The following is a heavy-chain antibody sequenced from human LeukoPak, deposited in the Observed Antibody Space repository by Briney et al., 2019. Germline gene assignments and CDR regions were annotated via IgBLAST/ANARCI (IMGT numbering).Heavy chain of an antibody. J-gene: IGHJ4*02. V-gene: IGHV3-23*01. CDR1: GFTFSSYA. Sequence: GGSLRLSCAVSGFTFSSYAMSWVRQAPGKGLEWVSGIRSSGGSTYYADSVKGRFTISRDNSKDTLYLQMNSLRAEDTAVYYCAKDAYYDSSGYYEFWGQGTLVTVSS. D-gene: IGHD3-22*01. CDR3: AKDAYYDSSGYYEF. CDR2: IRSSGGST.